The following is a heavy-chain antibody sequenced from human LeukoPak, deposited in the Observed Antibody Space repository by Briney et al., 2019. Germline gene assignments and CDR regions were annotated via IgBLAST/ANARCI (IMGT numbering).Heavy chain of an antibody. CDR1: GFTFSTYA. V-gene: IGHV3-23*01. Sequence: PGGSLRLSCAASGFTFSTYAVSWVRQAPGKGLEWVSAISGGGGTTYYADSVKGRFSMSRDNSKNTLYLQMNSLRAEDTALYYSAKITRSGTGGRAFAYWGKGTRVTVPS. J-gene: IGHJ4*02. CDR3: AKITRSGTGGRAFAY. D-gene: IGHD1-26*01. CDR2: ISGGGGTT.